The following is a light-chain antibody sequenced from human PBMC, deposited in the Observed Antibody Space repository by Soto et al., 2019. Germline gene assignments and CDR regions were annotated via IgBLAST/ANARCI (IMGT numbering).Light chain of an antibody. CDR3: QHYGSSWT. CDR2: GAS. CDR1: QTVSSNY. V-gene: IGKV3-20*01. J-gene: IGKJ1*01. Sequence: EIVLTQSPGTLSLSPGERATLSCRASQTVSSNYLAWFQQKGGQAPRLLIFGASSRAAGIPDRFSGSVSGTDFIPTISRLEREDFAVYYCQHYGSSWTFGQGTKVDIK.